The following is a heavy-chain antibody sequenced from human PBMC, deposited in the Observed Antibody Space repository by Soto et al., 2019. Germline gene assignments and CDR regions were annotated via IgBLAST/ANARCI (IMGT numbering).Heavy chain of an antibody. D-gene: IGHD3-10*01. CDR1: GGSITSGGYY. J-gene: IGHJ4*02. V-gene: IGHV4-31*03. CDR3: ARRQAGYFYGIDY. CDR2: IYDSGST. Sequence: SETLSLTCTVSGGSITSGGYYWSWIRQHPGKGLEWLGYIYDSGSTFYNPSLKSRITLSVDTSKNQFSLKLSSVTVADTAVYFCARRQAGYFYGIDYWGQGTLVTVSS.